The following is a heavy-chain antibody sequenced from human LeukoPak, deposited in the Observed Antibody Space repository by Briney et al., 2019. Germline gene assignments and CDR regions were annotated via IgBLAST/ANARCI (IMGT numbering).Heavy chain of an antibody. Sequence: GGSLRLSCAASGFTFSTFWMSWVRQAPGKGLERVANIKEDGSEKYYVDSVKGRFTISRDSAKNSLYLQMNSLRAEDTAVYYCARDHYYGSGSYSVWGQGTLVTVSS. V-gene: IGHV3-7*01. J-gene: IGHJ4*02. CDR3: ARDHYYGSGSYSV. CDR1: GFTFSTFW. D-gene: IGHD3-10*01. CDR2: IKEDGSEK.